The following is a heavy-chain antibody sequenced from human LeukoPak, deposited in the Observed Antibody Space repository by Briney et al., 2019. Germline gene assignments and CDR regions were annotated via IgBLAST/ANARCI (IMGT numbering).Heavy chain of an antibody. CDR1: GGSFSGYY. CDR3: ARAPFGSGSYYRECFDY. J-gene: IGHJ4*02. Sequence: ETLSLTCAVYGGSFSGYYWSWIRQPPGKGLEWIGEINHSGSTNYNPSLKSRVTISVDTSMNQFSLKLSSVTAADTAVYYCARAPFGSGSYYRECFDYWGQGTLVTVPS. D-gene: IGHD3-10*01. CDR2: INHSGST. V-gene: IGHV4-34*01.